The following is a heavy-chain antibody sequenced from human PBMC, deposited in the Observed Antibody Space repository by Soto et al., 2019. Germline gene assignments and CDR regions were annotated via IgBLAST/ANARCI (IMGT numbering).Heavy chain of an antibody. Sequence: PGXSLRLACAASGFTLSSYGMHWFRQAPVKGLEWVAVISYDGSNKYYADSVKGRFTISRDNSKNTLYLQMNSLRAEDTTVYYCAKFTYYYDSSGPLDYWGQGTLVTVSS. CDR1: GFTLSSYG. J-gene: IGHJ4*02. CDR2: ISYDGSNK. D-gene: IGHD3-22*01. CDR3: AKFTYYYDSSGPLDY. V-gene: IGHV3-30*18.